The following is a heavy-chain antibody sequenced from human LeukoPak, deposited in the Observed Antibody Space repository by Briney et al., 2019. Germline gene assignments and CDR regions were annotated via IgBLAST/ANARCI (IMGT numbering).Heavy chain of an antibody. V-gene: IGHV3-30*18. D-gene: IGHD6-19*01. CDR3: AKDSYFQSGWFDY. J-gene: IGHJ4*02. Sequence: PGGSLRLSCAASGFTFSSYGMHWVRQAPGKGLEWVAVISYDGSNKYYADSVKGRFTISRDNSKNTLYLQMNSLRAEDTAVYYCAKDSYFQSGWFDYWGQGTLVTVSS. CDR1: GFTFSSYG. CDR2: ISYDGSNK.